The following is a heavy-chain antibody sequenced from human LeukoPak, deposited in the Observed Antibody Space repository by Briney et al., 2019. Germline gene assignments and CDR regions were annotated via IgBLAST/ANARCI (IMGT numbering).Heavy chain of an antibody. Sequence: SETLSLTCTVSGDSISSGAYYWSWIRQHPGKGLEWIGNIYYSGSTYYNPSLKSRFTKSVDTSKNQASLKLSSVTAADTAVYYCARLLLSGSGSYFDYWGQGTLVTVSS. J-gene: IGHJ4*02. CDR1: GDSISSGAYY. CDR3: ARLLLSGSGSYFDY. V-gene: IGHV4-31*03. D-gene: IGHD3-10*01. CDR2: IYYSGST.